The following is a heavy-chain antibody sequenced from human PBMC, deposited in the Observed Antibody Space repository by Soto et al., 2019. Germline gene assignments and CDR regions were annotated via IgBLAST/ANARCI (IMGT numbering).Heavy chain of an antibody. CDR2: IYYSGST. V-gene: IGHV4-39*01. D-gene: IGHD6-6*01. J-gene: IGHJ4*02. Sequence: QLQLQESGPGLVKPSETLSLTCTVSGGSISSSSYYWGWIRQPPGKGLEWIGSIYYSGSTYYNPSLKSRVTISVDTSKNQFSLKLSSVTAADTAVYYCARQYSSSSYFDYWGQGTLVTVSS. CDR1: GGSISSSSYY. CDR3: ARQYSSSSYFDY.